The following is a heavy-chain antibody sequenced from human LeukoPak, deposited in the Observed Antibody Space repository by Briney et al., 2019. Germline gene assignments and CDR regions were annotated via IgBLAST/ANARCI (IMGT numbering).Heavy chain of an antibody. CDR2: ISKSGDFT. D-gene: IGHD6-13*01. CDR1: EFTFSSSA. J-gene: IGHJ4*01. CDR3: AKESAAAGYFDY. Sequence: GGSLRLSCAASEFTFSSSAMSWVRQAPGKGLEWVSVISKSGDFTYYADSVKGRFTISRDNSKNTLNLQMNSLRAEDTAVYYCAKESAAAGYFDYWGLGTLVTVSS. V-gene: IGHV3-23*01.